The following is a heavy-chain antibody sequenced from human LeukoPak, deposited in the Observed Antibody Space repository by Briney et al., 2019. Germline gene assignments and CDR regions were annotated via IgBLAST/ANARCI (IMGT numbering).Heavy chain of an antibody. Sequence: PGGSLRLSCAASGFTFSSYAMNWVRQAPGKGLEWVSGISGSDGSTYYADSVKGRFAISRDNSKNTLYLQMNSLRAEDAAIYYCVADYQGDYWGQGTLVTVSS. CDR2: ISGSDGST. CDR3: VADYQGDY. V-gene: IGHV3-23*01. D-gene: IGHD4/OR15-4a*01. CDR1: GFTFSSYA. J-gene: IGHJ4*02.